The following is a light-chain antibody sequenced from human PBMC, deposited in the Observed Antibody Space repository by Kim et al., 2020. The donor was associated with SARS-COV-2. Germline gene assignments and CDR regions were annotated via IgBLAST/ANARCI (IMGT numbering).Light chain of an antibody. V-gene: IGLV1-44*01. Sequence: ELTQPPSASGTPGQRVTISCSGGRSNVGRNYVYWFQHLPGTVPKLLIERNDRRPSGVPDRFSGSKSGTSASLAIGGLQPEDDADYYCEAWDDSLNGPVFGGGTKLTVL. J-gene: IGLJ3*02. CDR3: EAWDDSLNGPV. CDR1: RSNVGRNY. CDR2: RND.